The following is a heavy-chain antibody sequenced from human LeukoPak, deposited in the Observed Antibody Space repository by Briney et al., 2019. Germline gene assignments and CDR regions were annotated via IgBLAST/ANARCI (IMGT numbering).Heavy chain of an antibody. CDR1: GFTFRTYS. CDR2: ISSSSTYI. V-gene: IGHV3-21*01. J-gene: IGHJ4*02. D-gene: IGHD1-14*01. CDR3: ARWDRFHEV. Sequence: GGSLRLSCAASGFTFRTYSMNWVRQAPGKGLEWVSSISSSSTYIYYADSVKGRFTISRDNAKNSLSLQMNNLRAEDTAVYYCARWDRFHEVWGLGTLVTVSS.